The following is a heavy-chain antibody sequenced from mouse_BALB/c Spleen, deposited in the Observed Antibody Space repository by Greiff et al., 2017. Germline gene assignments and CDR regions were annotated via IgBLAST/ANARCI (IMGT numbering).Heavy chain of an antibody. J-gene: IGHJ4*01. Sequence: VHLVESGGGLVQPGGSRKLSCAASGFTFSSFGLHWVRQAPEKGLEWVAYISSGSSTIHYADTVKGRFTISRDNPKNTLFLQMTSLRSEDTAMYYCARWRYGNPYAMDYWGQGTSVTVSS. CDR3: ARWRYGNPYAMDY. D-gene: IGHD2-10*02. V-gene: IGHV5-17*02. CDR1: GFTFSSFG. CDR2: ISSGSSTI.